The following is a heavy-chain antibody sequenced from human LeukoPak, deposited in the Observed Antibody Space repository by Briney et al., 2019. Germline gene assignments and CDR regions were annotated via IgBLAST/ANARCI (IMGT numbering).Heavy chain of an antibody. CDR1: GGSISSSSYY. CDR3: AREIHYYDYSGRRWDWFDP. D-gene: IGHD3-16*01. Sequence: KSSETLSLTCTVSGGSISSSSYYWGWIRQPPGKGLEWIGYIYYSGSTYYNPSLKSRVAISVDTSKNQLSLRLNSVTAADTAVYYCAREIHYYDYSGRRWDWFDPWGQGTLVTVSS. J-gene: IGHJ5*02. CDR2: IYYSGST. V-gene: IGHV4-39*07.